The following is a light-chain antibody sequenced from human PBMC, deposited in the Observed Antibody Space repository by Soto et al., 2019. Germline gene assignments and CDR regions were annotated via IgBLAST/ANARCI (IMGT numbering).Light chain of an antibody. V-gene: IGKV1-5*03. CDR3: QHYNTYPWT. CDR1: HSISSW. Sequence: EIQMTQSPSILSASVGDRVTMTCRASHSISSWLAWYQQKPGKAPNLLIHKASHLESGVPSRFSGSGSGTEFTLTISSLQPGDFATYYCQHYNTYPWTFGQGTKVDI. CDR2: KAS. J-gene: IGKJ1*01.